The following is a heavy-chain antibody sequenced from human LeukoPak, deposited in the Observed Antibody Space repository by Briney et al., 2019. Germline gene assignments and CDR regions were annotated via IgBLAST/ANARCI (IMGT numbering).Heavy chain of an antibody. D-gene: IGHD3-22*01. CDR1: VFAYSSYA. J-gene: IGHJ4*02. Sequence: PGGSLRLSCAASVFAYSSYAMSWVRQAPGKGREWVSPIYGSGGSTYYADSVRGRFTLSRDNSKNTLYLQMHTVRAEDTAVYYYAKDDYYDSSGHRGYFYYWGQGNLVTVSS. CDR2: IYGSGGST. V-gene: IGHV3-23*01. CDR3: AKDDYYDSSGHRGYFYY.